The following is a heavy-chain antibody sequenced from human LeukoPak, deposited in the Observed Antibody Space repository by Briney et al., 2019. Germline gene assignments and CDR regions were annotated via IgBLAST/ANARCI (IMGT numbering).Heavy chain of an antibody. Sequence: GGSLRLSCAASGFTFSSYAMGWVRQAPGKGLEWVSGISTSGGSTYYADSVKGRFTISRDNSKSTLSLQINSLRAEDTAVYYCAKDNSCSGGGRVSFDYWGQGTLVTVSS. CDR1: GFTFSSYA. CDR3: AKDNSCSGGGRVSFDY. V-gene: IGHV3-23*01. J-gene: IGHJ4*02. CDR2: ISTSGGST. D-gene: IGHD6-25*01.